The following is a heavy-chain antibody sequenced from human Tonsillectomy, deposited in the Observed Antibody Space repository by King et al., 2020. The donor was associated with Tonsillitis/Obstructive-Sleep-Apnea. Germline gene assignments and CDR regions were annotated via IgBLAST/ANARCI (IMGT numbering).Heavy chain of an antibody. D-gene: IGHD3-9*01. Sequence: HLVQSGAEVKKPGESLRISCKGSGYSFTSYWIDWVRQMPGKGLEWMGTIDPSDSYTNYSPSFQGHVTISADKSISTAYLQWSSLKASDTAMYYCARRYFDGHYYYYMDVWGKGTTLTVSS. J-gene: IGHJ6*03. CDR1: GYSFTSYW. CDR3: ARRYFDGHYYYYMDV. CDR2: IDPSDSYT. V-gene: IGHV5-10-1*01.